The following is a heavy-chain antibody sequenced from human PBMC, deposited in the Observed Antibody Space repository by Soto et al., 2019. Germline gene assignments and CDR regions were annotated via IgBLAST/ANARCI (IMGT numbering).Heavy chain of an antibody. V-gene: IGHV4-59*11. D-gene: IGHD3-3*01. CDR3: AKYDFWSGSLDY. J-gene: IGHJ4*02. Sequence: RSETLYLTSRRDGGSSSTRYWSCIRQPPGKGLELIGYIYYSGSTNYKPSLKSRVTISVDTSKNQFSLKLSSVTAADTAVYYCAKYDFWSGSLDYWGQGTLVTVSS. CDR2: IYYSGST. CDR1: GGSSSTRY.